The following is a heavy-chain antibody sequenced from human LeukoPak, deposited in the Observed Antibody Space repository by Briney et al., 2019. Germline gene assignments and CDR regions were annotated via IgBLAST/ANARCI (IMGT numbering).Heavy chain of an antibody. CDR2: IYSGGST. Sequence: GGSLRLSCTASGFTFSTYAMTWVRQAPGKGLEWVSVIYSGGSTYYADSVKGRFTISRHNSKNTLYLQMNSLRAEDTAVYYCARDIPYSSGYTNCGQGTLVTVSS. CDR3: ARDIPYSSGYTN. V-gene: IGHV3-53*04. CDR1: GFTFSTYA. D-gene: IGHD3-22*01. J-gene: IGHJ4*02.